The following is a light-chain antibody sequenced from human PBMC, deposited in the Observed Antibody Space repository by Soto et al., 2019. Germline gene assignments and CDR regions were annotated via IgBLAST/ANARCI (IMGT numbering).Light chain of an antibody. CDR2: TSS. CDR3: QQHNAAPLT. CDR1: QGIGNY. Sequence: EIRMTHSPASRSSSVGDGVTITCRTRQGIGNYLAWYQKKPGKVPKLLIYTSSTLHSGVPSRFSGSGSGTDFTLTISNLQPEDVATYYCQQHNAAPLTFGGGTKVDIK. J-gene: IGKJ4*01. V-gene: IGKV1-27*01.